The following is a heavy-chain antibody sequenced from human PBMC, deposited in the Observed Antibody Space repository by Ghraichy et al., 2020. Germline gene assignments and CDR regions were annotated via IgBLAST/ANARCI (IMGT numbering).Heavy chain of an antibody. D-gene: IGHD3-10*01. CDR1: GGSFSGYY. J-gene: IGHJ6*03. CDR2: INHSGST. Sequence: ETLSLTCAVYGGSFSGYYWSWIRQPPGKGLEWIGEINHSGSTNYNPSLKSRVTISVDTSKNQFSLKLSSVTAADTAVYYCAEAYYYGSGSSYYYYMDVWGKGTTVTVSS. V-gene: IGHV4-34*01. CDR3: AEAYYYGSGSSYYYYMDV.